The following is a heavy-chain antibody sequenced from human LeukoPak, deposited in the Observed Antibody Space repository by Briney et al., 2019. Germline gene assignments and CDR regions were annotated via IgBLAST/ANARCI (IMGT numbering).Heavy chain of an antibody. J-gene: IGHJ4*02. CDR2: INHSGST. CDR3: ARARGSMVRGVIGGYYFDY. D-gene: IGHD3-10*01. CDR1: GGSFSGYY. V-gene: IGHV4-34*01. Sequence: PSETLSLTCAVYGGSFSGYYWSWIRQPPGKGLEWIGEINHSGSTNYNPSLKSRVTISVDTSKNQFSLKLSSVTAADTAVYYCARARGSMVRGVIGGYYFDYWGQGTLVTVSS.